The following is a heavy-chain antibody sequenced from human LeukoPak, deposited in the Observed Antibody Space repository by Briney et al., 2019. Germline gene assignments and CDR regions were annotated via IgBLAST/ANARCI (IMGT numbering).Heavy chain of an antibody. D-gene: IGHD3-9*01. J-gene: IGHJ4*02. CDR1: GGTFSSYA. CDR2: IIPIFGTA. Sequence: SVKVSCKASGGTFSSYAISWVRQAPGQGLEWMGGIIPIFGTANYAQKFQGRVTITADESTSTAYMELSSLRSEDTAVYYCARAGLRYFDPFDYWGQGTLVTVSS. V-gene: IGHV1-69*13. CDR3: ARAGLRYFDPFDY.